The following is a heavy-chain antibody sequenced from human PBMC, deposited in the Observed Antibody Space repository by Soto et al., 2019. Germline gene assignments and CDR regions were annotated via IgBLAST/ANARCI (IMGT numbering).Heavy chain of an antibody. CDR1: GFDFSNYW. J-gene: IGHJ5*02. CDR2: INGDGSDI. V-gene: IGHV3-74*03. D-gene: IGHD2-15*01. CDR3: GRDERIGDWFDA. Sequence: EVQLVQSGGGLVKPGGSLRLSCGASGFDFSNYWMHWIRQDPGKGLVWVSRINGDGSDIKYGDSVKGRFTISRDNAKNTVYLQRNSLRVEDTAVYYCGRDERIGDWFDAWGQGTLVTVSS.